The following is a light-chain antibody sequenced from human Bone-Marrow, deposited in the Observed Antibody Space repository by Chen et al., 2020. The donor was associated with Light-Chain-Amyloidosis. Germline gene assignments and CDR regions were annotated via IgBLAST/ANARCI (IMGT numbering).Light chain of an antibody. CDR2: DDS. Sequence: SYVLTQPSSVSVAPGQTATLACGGNNIGSTSVHWYQQTPGQAPLLAVHDDSDRPSGIPERLSCSNSGDTATLTISRVEAGDEADYYCQVWDRSSDRPVFGGGTKLTVL. CDR1: NIGSTS. V-gene: IGLV3-21*02. CDR3: QVWDRSSDRPV. J-gene: IGLJ3*02.